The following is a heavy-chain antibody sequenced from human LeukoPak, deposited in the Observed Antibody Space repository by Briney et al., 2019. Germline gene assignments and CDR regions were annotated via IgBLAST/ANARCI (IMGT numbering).Heavy chain of an antibody. CDR2: IYYSGST. Sequence: AETLSLTCTVSGGSISRYYWSWIRQPPGKGLEWIGYIYYSGSTNYNPSLKSRVTISVDTSKNQFSLKLNSVTAADTAVYYCARGARYPQGNFDYWGQGTLVTVSS. J-gene: IGHJ4*02. CDR1: GGSISRYY. D-gene: IGHD1-14*01. V-gene: IGHV4-59*01. CDR3: ARGARYPQGNFDY.